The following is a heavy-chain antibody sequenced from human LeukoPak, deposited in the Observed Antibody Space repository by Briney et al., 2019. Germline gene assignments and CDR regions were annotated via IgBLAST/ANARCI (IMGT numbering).Heavy chain of an antibody. CDR2: IYTSGST. CDR1: GGSISSGSYY. CDR3: ARGKRDLDILNL. V-gene: IGHV4-61*02. Sequence: SQTLSLTCTVSGGSISSGSYYWSWIRQPAGKGLEWIGRIYTSGSTNYNPSLKSRVTISVDASKNQFSLKLSSVTAADTAVYYCARGKRDLDILNLWGQGTLVTVSS. J-gene: IGHJ5*02. D-gene: IGHD3-9*01.